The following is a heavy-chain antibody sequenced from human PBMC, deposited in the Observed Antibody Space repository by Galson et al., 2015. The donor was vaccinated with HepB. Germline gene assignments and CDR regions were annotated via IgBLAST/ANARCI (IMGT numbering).Heavy chain of an antibody. Sequence: SVKVSCKASGYTFTNYYVSWVRQAPGQGLEWIGLINPLGGSTVYADQFQDRITMTSDTSTDTAYLELNRLRLDDTAIYYCAVVVFGYFDYWGQGTLFTVSS. CDR2: INPLGGST. CDR3: AVVVFGYFDY. J-gene: IGHJ4*02. V-gene: IGHV1-46*03. D-gene: IGHD3-22*01. CDR1: GYTFTNYY.